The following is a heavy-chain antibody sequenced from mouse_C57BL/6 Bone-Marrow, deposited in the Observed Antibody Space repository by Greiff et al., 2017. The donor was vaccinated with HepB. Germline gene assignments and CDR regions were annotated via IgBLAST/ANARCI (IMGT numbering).Heavy chain of an antibody. CDR2: IDPSDSYT. CDR1: GYTFTSYW. V-gene: IGHV1-69*01. J-gene: IGHJ3*01. Sequence: VQLQQPGAELVMPGASVKLSCKASGYTFTSYWMHWVKQRPGQGLEWIGEIDPSDSYTNYNQKFKGKSTLTVDKSSSTAYMQLSSLTSEDSAVYYCARTGSSPDWGQGTLVTVSA. D-gene: IGHD1-1*01. CDR3: ARTGSSPD.